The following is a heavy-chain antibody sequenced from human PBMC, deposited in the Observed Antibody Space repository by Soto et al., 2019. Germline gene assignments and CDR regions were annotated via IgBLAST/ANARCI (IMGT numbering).Heavy chain of an antibody. D-gene: IGHD3-10*01. J-gene: IGHJ6*02. Sequence: QVQLVQSGAEVKKPGSSVNVSCKASGGTFSSYAISWVRQAPGQGLEWMGGIIPIFGTANYAQKFQGRVTITADESTSTAYMELSSLRSEDTAVYYCAIGEDYYGSGSSEVPMDVWGQGTTVTGSS. CDR3: AIGEDYYGSGSSEVPMDV. CDR1: GGTFSSYA. V-gene: IGHV1-69*01. CDR2: IIPIFGTA.